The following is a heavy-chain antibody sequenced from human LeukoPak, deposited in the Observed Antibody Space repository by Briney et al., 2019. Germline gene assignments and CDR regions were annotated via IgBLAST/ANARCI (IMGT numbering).Heavy chain of an antibody. Sequence: ASVRVSCKASGYTFTSFGISWVRQAPGQGLEWMGYINTYNSNTDYAQKFQGRVTMTTDTSASTAYLDLRSLKPDDTAMYYCARESHYVGDYPHWGQGTLVTVSS. CDR2: INTYNSNT. D-gene: IGHD4-17*01. CDR3: ARESHYVGDYPH. J-gene: IGHJ4*02. CDR1: GYTFTSFG. V-gene: IGHV1-18*01.